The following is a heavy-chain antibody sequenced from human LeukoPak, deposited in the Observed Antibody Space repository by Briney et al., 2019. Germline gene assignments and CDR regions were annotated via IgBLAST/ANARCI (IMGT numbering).Heavy chain of an antibody. CDR1: GFTVSSNY. D-gene: IGHD3-10*01. V-gene: IGHV3-53*01. CDR2: IYSAGTT. CDR3: ARTPNYYYGSGNNYND. Sequence: GGSLRLSCAASGFTVSSNYMSWVRQAPGKGLECISVIYSAGTTNYADSVKGRFTISRDISKNTVYLQMNSLRAEDTAVYYCARTPNYYYGSGNNYNDWGQGTLVTVSS. J-gene: IGHJ4*02.